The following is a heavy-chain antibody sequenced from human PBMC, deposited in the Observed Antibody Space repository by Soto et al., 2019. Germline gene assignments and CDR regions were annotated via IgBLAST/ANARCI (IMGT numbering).Heavy chain of an antibody. J-gene: IGHJ4*02. CDR2: INVGNGNT. CDR1: GSTFTSYN. Sequence: ASVKVSCQTPGSTFTSYNIHWVRQAPGQRLEWMGWINVGNGNTRYSQKFQGRLTLTRDTPGNTAYLELNSLISEDTAVYYCETPQDYDGCLDSWGQGTLVTVSS. D-gene: IGHD3-22*01. V-gene: IGHV1-3*01. CDR3: ETPQDYDGCLDS.